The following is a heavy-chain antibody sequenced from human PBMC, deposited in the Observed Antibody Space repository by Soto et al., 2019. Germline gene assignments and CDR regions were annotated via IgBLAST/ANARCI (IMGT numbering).Heavy chain of an antibody. D-gene: IGHD3-9*01. CDR3: ARDKKGYDILTGYYISYGMDV. V-gene: IGHV4-59*01. CDR1: GGSISSYY. Sequence: SETLSLTCTVSGGSISSYYWSWIRQPPGKGLEWIGYIYYSGSTNYNPSLKSRVTISVDTSKNQFSLKLSSVTAADTAVYYCARDKKGYDILTGYYISYGMDVWGQGTTVTVSS. CDR2: IYYSGST. J-gene: IGHJ6*02.